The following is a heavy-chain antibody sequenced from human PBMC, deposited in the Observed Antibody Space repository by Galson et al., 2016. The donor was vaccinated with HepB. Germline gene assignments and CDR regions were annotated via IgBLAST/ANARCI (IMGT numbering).Heavy chain of an antibody. V-gene: IGHV3-11*04. CDR3: ARDGDTAMLTANYYFDY. CDR2: ISSSRRTI. D-gene: IGHD5-18*01. CDR1: GFTFSDYY. J-gene: IGHJ4*02. Sequence: SLRLSCAASGFTFSDYYMSWIRQAPGKGLEWLSYISSSRRTIHYADSVKGRFTISRDNAKSSLYLQMDSLRAEDTAVYYCARDGDTAMLTANYYFDYWGQGTLVTVSS.